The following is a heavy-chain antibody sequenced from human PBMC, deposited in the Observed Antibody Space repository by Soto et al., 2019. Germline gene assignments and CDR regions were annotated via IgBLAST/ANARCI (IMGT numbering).Heavy chain of an antibody. J-gene: IGHJ6*02. CDR3: ARGIVRLVEWSGLPFEGPAGREGHYYYYGMDV. CDR2: IIPIFGTA. CDR1: GGTFSSYA. D-gene: IGHD3-3*01. Sequence: GASVKVSCKASGGTFSSYAISWVRQAPGQGLEWMGGIIPIFGTANYAQKFQGRVTITADESTSTAYMELSSLRSEDTAVYYCARGIVRLVEWSGLPFEGPAGREGHYYYYGMDVWGQGTMVTVYS. V-gene: IGHV1-69*13.